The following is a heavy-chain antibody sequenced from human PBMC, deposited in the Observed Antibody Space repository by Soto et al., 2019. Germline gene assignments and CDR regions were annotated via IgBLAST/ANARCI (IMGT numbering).Heavy chain of an antibody. V-gene: IGHV3-23*01. J-gene: IGHJ4*02. CDR1: GFTFSSYA. Sequence: VQLLESGGGLVQPGGSLRLSCAASGFTFSSYAMSWVRQAPGKGLEWVSAISGSGGSTYYADSVKGRFTISRDNSKNTLYLQMNSLRAEDTAVYYCAKGGQLRFLEWLSNDYFDYWGQGTLVTVSS. CDR3: AKGGQLRFLEWLSNDYFDY. CDR2: ISGSGGST. D-gene: IGHD3-3*01.